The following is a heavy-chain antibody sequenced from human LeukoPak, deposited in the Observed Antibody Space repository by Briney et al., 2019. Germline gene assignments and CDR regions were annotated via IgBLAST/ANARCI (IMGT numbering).Heavy chain of an antibody. J-gene: IGHJ4*02. D-gene: IGHD1-26*01. CDR2: IISSGATT. V-gene: IGHV3-23*01. CDR3: IPIVTRDLGY. Sequence: GGSLRLSCAASGSTFRSYTMSWVRRAPGRGLEWVSGIISSGATTYYADSVKGRFTISRDNSKNTLYLQMNSLRAKDTALYYCIPIVTRDLGYWGRGTLVIVSS. CDR1: GSTFRSYT.